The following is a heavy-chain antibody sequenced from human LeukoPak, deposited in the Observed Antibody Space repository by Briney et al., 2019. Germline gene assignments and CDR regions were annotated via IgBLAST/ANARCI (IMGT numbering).Heavy chain of an antibody. CDR2: ISGSGGST. V-gene: IGHV3-23*01. Sequence: GGSLRLSCAASGFTFSSYAMSWVRQAPGKGLEWVSAISGSGGSTYYADSVKGRFTISRDNSKNTLYLQMNSLRAEDTAVYYCARLGLWSGSYYTFDYWGQGTLVTVSS. D-gene: IGHD1-26*01. CDR3: ARLGLWSGSYYTFDY. CDR1: GFTFSSYA. J-gene: IGHJ4*02.